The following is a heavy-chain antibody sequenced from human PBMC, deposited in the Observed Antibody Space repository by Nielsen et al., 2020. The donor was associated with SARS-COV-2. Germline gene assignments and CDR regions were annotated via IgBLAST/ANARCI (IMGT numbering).Heavy chain of an antibody. CDR3: VREVVSSDGYPSFDY. Sequence: GGSLRLSCTASQTSFSSSWMSWVRQAPGKGLEWVAVLWIDGSKADSVRGRFIISRDNSRNRLYLQMNNLRAEDTALYFCVREVVSSDGYPSFDYWGQGTPVTVSS. D-gene: IGHD2-21*01. J-gene: IGHJ4*02. V-gene: IGHV3-33*08. CDR2: LWIDGSK. CDR1: QTSFSSSW.